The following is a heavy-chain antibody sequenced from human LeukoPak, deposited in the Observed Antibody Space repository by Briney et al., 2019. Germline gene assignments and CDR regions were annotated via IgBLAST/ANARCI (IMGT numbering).Heavy chain of an antibody. Sequence: AGGSLRLSCAASGSTFSTYDARWVRQAPGKGLEWVAVISHDGSNKYYADSVKGRFAISRDNSKNTLYLQMNSLRAEDTAVYYWAKAYVYCTTTSCSHEAFDYWGQGTLGTVSS. J-gene: IGHJ4*02. CDR3: AKAYVYCTTTSCSHEAFDY. CDR2: ISHDGSNK. D-gene: IGHD2-2*01. V-gene: IGHV3-30*18. CDR1: GSTFSTYD.